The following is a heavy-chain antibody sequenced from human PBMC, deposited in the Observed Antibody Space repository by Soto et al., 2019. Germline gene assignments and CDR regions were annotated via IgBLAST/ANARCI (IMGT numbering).Heavy chain of an antibody. V-gene: IGHV4-4*02. J-gene: IGHJ5*02. CDR1: SGSISSSNW. D-gene: IGHD3-10*01. CDR3: ARDYYGSGSYPLNWFDP. CDR2: IYHSGST. Sequence: PSETLSLTCAVSSGSISSSNWWSWVRQPPGKGLEWIGEIYHSGSTNYNPSLKSRVTISVDKSKNQFSLKLSSVTAADTAVYYCARDYYGSGSYPLNWFDPWGQGTLVTVSS.